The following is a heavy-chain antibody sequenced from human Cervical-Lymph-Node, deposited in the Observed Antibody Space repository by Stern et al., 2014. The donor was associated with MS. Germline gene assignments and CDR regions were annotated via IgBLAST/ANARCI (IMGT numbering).Heavy chain of an antibody. CDR3: ARLEGTVTFDY. J-gene: IGHJ4*02. Sequence: VQLVESGPGLVKPSETLSLTCTVSGGSISSSSYYWGWIRQPPGKGLEWIGSIYYRGSTYYNPSLKSRVTISVDTSKNQFSLKLSSVTVADTAVYYCARLEGTVTFDYWGQGTLVTVSS. CDR2: IYYRGST. D-gene: IGHD4-17*01. V-gene: IGHV4-39*01. CDR1: GGSISSSSYY.